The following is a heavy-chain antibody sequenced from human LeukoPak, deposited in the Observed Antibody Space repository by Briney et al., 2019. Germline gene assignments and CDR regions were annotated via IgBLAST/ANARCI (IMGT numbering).Heavy chain of an antibody. Sequence: SETLSLTCTVSGGSISSSSYYWGWIRQPPGKGLEWIGSIYYSGSTYYNPSLKSRVTISVDTSKNQSSLKLSSVTAADTAVYYCARSGIAVDGGNFDSWGQGTLVTVSS. CDR1: GGSISSSSYY. CDR3: ARSGIAVDGGNFDS. CDR2: IYYSGST. J-gene: IGHJ4*02. D-gene: IGHD6-19*01. V-gene: IGHV4-39*01.